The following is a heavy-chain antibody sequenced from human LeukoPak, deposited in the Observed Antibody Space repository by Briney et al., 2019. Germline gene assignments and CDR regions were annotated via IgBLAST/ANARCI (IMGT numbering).Heavy chain of an antibody. CDR1: GFTFSSYA. CDR2: ISYDGSNK. J-gene: IGHJ4*02. Sequence: QPGGSLRLSCAASGFTFSSYAMHWVRQAPGKGLEWVAVISYDGSNKYYADSVKGRFTISRDNSKNTLYLQMNSLRAEDTAVYYCATSYSSSHRPGVDYWGQGTLVTVSS. V-gene: IGHV3-30*14. CDR3: ATSYSSSHRPGVDY. D-gene: IGHD6-6*01.